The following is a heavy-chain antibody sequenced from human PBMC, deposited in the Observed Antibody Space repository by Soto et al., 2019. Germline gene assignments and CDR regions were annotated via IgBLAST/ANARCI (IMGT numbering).Heavy chain of an antibody. V-gene: IGHV3-23*01. CDR1: GFTFSGYG. J-gene: IGHJ4*02. Sequence: EVQLLESGGDLVQRGGSLRLSCAASGFTFSGYGMSWVRQTPGKGLEWVSSITSSGSNTYYVDSVKGRFTISRDNSKNTLYLQMNSLTLEDTAVYYCAKEQGRVAAALDYWGQGTLVTVSS. D-gene: IGHD6-13*01. CDR2: ITSSGSNT. CDR3: AKEQGRVAAALDY.